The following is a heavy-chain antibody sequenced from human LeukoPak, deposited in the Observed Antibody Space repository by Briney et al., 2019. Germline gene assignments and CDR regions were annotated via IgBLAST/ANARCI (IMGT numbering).Heavy chain of an antibody. Sequence: GSLRLSCAASGFTFSSYGMHWVRQPPGKGLEWIGSIYYSGNTYYNPSLQSRVTMPVDTSNNQFSLRLSSVTAADAAVYFCARHYYGVNPPAYWFFDLWGRGTLVTVSS. D-gene: IGHD4-23*01. CDR3: ARHYYGVNPPAYWFFDL. J-gene: IGHJ2*01. CDR2: IYYSGNT. V-gene: IGHV4-39*01. CDR1: GFTFSSYG.